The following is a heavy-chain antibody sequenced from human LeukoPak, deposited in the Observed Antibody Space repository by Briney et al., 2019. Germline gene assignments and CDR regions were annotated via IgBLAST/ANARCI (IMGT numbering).Heavy chain of an antibody. Sequence: SETLSLTCTVSGGSISSSSYYWGWIRQPPGKGLEWIGSIYYSGSTYYNPSLKSRVTISVDTSKNQFSLKLSSVTAADTAVYYCARESPKMATYYYWGQGTLVTVSS. D-gene: IGHD5-24*01. J-gene: IGHJ4*02. CDR3: ARESPKMATYYY. CDR2: IYYSGST. V-gene: IGHV4-39*02. CDR1: GGSISSSSYY.